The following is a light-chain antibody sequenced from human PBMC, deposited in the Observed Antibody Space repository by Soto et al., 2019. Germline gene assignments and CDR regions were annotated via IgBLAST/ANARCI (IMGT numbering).Light chain of an antibody. V-gene: IGKV1-39*01. CDR3: QQTDSSPWT. CDR2: ASS. Sequence: DIPMTQSPSSLSASVGDRVTITCRASQNIRNYLNWYQQKPGKAPKVLIFASSNLQTGVPSRLSGSGSGTDFSLTITSLQPEDFATYYCQQTDSSPWTFGQGTKMEIK. J-gene: IGKJ1*01. CDR1: QNIRNY.